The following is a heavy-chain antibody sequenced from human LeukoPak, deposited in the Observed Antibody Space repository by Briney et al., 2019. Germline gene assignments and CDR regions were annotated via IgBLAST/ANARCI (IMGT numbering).Heavy chain of an antibody. V-gene: IGHV4-59*01. Sequence: SQTLSLTCTVSGRSISSYYWSSIRQPPGKGLEWIGYIYYSGSTNYNPSLKSRVTISVDTSKNQFCLKLSSVTAADTAVYYCARLYDSSGPIYSWGQGTLVTVSS. CDR2: IYYSGST. J-gene: IGHJ4*02. CDR1: GRSISSYY. CDR3: ARLYDSSGPIYS. D-gene: IGHD3-22*01.